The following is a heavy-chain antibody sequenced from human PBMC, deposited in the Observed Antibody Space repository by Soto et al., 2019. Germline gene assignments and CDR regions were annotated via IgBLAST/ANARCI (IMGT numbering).Heavy chain of an antibody. J-gene: IGHJ5*02. Sequence: QVQLVQSGAEVKKPGASVKVSCKASGYTFTSYAMHWVRQAPGQRLEWMGWINAGNGNTKYSQKFQGRVTITRDTSASTAYMELSSLRSEDTAVYYCARSRDFWSGYYNWFDPWGQGTLVTVSS. D-gene: IGHD3-3*01. V-gene: IGHV1-3*01. CDR3: ARSRDFWSGYYNWFDP. CDR1: GYTFTSYA. CDR2: INAGNGNT.